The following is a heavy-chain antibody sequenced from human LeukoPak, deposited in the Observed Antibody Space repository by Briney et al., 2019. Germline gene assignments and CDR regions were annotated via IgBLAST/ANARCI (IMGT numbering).Heavy chain of an antibody. D-gene: IGHD3-10*01. CDR3: ASGPSTGYELLWFGALHFDY. CDR2: ISAYNGNT. J-gene: IGHJ4*02. Sequence: ASVKVSCKASGYTFTSYGISWVRQAPGQGLEWMGWISAYNGNTNYAQKLQGRVTMTTDTSTSTAYMELRSLRSDDTAVYYCASGPSTGYELLWFGALHFDYWGQGTLVTVSS. CDR1: GYTFTSYG. V-gene: IGHV1-18*01.